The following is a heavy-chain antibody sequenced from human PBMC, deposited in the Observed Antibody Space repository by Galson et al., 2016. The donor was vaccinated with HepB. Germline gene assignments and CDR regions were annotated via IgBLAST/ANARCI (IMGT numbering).Heavy chain of an antibody. CDR2: ITGSAETT. CDR3: AKDSGRHSWAFDI. V-gene: IGHV3-23*01. CDR1: GFTFSNYA. J-gene: IGHJ3*02. D-gene: IGHD1-1*01. Sequence: SLRPSCAASGFTFSNYAIIWGRQAPGTGLEWVSAITGSAETTYSADSVQGRFINSRDNSKNKLFLEMNSLRSEDTAIYYGAKDSGRHSWAFDIWGQGTMVTVSP.